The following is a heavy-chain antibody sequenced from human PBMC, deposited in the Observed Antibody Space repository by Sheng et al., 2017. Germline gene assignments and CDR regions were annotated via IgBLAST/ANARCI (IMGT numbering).Heavy chain of an antibody. D-gene: IGHD2-21*02. CDR3: ARGAHYCGGDCYSDY. CDR1: GYTFTGYY. Sequence: QVQLVQSGAEVKKPGASVKVSCKASGYTFTGYYMHWVRQAPGQGLEWMGWINPNSGGTNYAQKFQGRVTMTRDTSISTAYMELSRLRSDDTAVYYCARGAHYCGGDCYSDYWGQGTLVTVSS. V-gene: IGHV1-2*02. CDR2: INPNSGGT. J-gene: IGHJ4*02.